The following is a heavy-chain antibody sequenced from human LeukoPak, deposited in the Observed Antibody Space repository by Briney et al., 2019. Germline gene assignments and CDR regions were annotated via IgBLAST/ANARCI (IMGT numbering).Heavy chain of an antibody. CDR1: GGTFSSYA. J-gene: IGHJ3*02. CDR3: ARDPPGDPTPYYYDSSGQENNDAFDI. V-gene: IGHV1-69*01. D-gene: IGHD3-22*01. Sequence: GSSVKVSCKASGGTFSSYAISWVRQAPGQGLEWMGGIIPIFGTANYAQKFQGRVTITADESTSTAYMELSSLRSEDTAVYYCARDPPGDPTPYYYDSSGQENNDAFDIWGQGTMVTVSS. CDR2: IIPIFGTA.